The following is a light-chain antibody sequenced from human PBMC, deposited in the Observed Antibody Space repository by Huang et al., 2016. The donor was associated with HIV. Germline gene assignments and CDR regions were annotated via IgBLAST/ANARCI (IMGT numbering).Light chain of an antibody. Sequence: EAVLTQSPGTLSLSPGERATLSCRASQGTRNYLAWYQQKPGQAPRLLIYDAAKRATGSPARFSGSGSGTDFTLTISSLEPEDFAVYYCQLRTDWSWTFGQGTKVEIK. CDR3: QLRTDWSWT. CDR2: DAA. CDR1: QGTRNY. J-gene: IGKJ1*01. V-gene: IGKV3-11*01.